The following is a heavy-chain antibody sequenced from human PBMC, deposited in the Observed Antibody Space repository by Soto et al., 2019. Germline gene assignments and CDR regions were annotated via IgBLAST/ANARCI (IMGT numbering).Heavy chain of an antibody. J-gene: IGHJ4*02. Sequence: PGESLKISCKGSGYSFTSYWISWVRQMPGKGLEWMGRIDPSDSYTNYSPSFQGHVTISADKSISTAYLQWSSLKASDTAMYYCARSDIVVVQAAREFDYWGQGTLVTV. D-gene: IGHD2-2*01. CDR2: IDPSDSYT. CDR1: GYSFTSYW. CDR3: ARSDIVVVQAAREFDY. V-gene: IGHV5-10-1*01.